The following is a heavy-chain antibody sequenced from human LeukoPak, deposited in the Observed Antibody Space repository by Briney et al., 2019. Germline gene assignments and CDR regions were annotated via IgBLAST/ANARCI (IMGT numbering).Heavy chain of an antibody. J-gene: IGHJ6*02. CDR2: ISYDGSNK. D-gene: IGHD5-18*01. CDR1: GFTFSSYG. V-gene: IGHV3-30*18. Sequence: PGRSLRPSCAASGFTFSSYGMHWVRQAPGKGLEWVAVISYDGSNKYYADSVKGRFTISRDNSKNTLYLQMNSLRAEDTAVYYCAKDLDTAMTRYYYYGMDVWGQGTTVTVSS. CDR3: AKDLDTAMTRYYYYGMDV.